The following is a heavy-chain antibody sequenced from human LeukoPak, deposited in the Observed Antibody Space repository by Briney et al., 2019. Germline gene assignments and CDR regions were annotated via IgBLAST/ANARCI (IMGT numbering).Heavy chain of an antibody. CDR3: ARDPHCSSTNCPFDF. D-gene: IGHD2-2*01. V-gene: IGHV4-4*02. Sequence: PSGTLSLTCAVSGGSISSSDWWSWVRPPPGRGLEWIGYIWRSDHTNYNPSLKSRVTMSLDKSKNQFSLKLSSVTAADTPVYYCARDPHCSSTNCPFDFWGQGTLVSVSS. CDR2: IWRSDHT. J-gene: IGHJ4*02. CDR1: GGSISSSDW.